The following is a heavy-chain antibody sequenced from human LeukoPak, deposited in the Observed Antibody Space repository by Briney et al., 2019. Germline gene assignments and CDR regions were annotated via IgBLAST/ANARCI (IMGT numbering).Heavy chain of an antibody. J-gene: IGHJ4*02. CDR3: AKETGLLGTYPFDY. CDR1: GFTFSSYA. V-gene: IGHV3-23*01. Sequence: PGGSLRLSCAASGFTFSSYAMSWVRQAPGKGLEWVSGISGGGGVTYYADSVKGRFTISRDNSKNTLYLQMNSLRAEDTAVYFCAKETGLLGTYPFDYWGQGTLVTVSS. D-gene: IGHD3-16*02. CDR2: ISGGGGVT.